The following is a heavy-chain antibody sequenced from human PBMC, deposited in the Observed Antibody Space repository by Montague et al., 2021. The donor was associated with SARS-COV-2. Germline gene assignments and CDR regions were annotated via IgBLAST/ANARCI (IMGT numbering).Heavy chain of an antibody. CDR3: ARVASEHTAMAPDY. CDR2: ISMSETRT. CDR1: GFTFSRYS. J-gene: IGHJ4*02. V-gene: IGHV3-48*04. D-gene: IGHD5-18*01. Sequence: PLRLSFSAAGFTFSRYSMNWVRQAPGKGLEWISYISMSETRTQYADSVKGRFTISRDNARNSLYLQMRSLTGGDTAVYYCARVASEHTAMAPDYWGQGTLVTVSS.